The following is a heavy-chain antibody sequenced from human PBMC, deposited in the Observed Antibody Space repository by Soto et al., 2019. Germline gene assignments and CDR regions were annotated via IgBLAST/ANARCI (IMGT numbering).Heavy chain of an antibody. CDR2: IKQDGSEE. V-gene: IGHV3-7*01. CDR1: GFTFSSYW. CDR3: ASDVAYYVISRGYFRQYYFAY. J-gene: IGHJ4*02. D-gene: IGHD3-3*01. Sequence: EEQLVESGGGLVQPGQSLRLSCAISGFTFSSYWMSWVRQAPGKGLEWVANIKQDGSEEYYVDSVKGRFTISIDNAKNLLYLQMNSLRAEDTAVYYCASDVAYYVISRGYFRQYYFAYWGQGTLVIVAA.